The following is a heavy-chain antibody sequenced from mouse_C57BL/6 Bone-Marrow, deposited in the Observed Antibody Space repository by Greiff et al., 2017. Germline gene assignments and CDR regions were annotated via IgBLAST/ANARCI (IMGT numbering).Heavy chain of an antibody. J-gene: IGHJ3*01. CDR1: GYTFTDYN. Sequence: DVKLVESGPELVKPGASVKMSCKASGYTFTDYNMHWVKQSHGKSLEWIGYINPNNGGTSYNQKFKGKATLTVNKSSSTAYMELRSLTSEDSAVYYCLYDGYPFAYWGQGTLVTVSA. D-gene: IGHD2-3*01. CDR2: INPNNGGT. V-gene: IGHV1-22*01. CDR3: LYDGYPFAY.